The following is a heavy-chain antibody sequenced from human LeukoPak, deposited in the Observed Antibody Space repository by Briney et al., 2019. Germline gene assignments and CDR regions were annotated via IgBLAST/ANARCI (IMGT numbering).Heavy chain of an antibody. Sequence: GGSLRLSCAASGFTFSSYEMNWVRQAPGKGLEWLSYISSSGSPIYYADSVKGRFIISRDNAKNSLYLQMNSLRAEDTAVYYCATYSPHFEDWGQGTLVTVSS. CDR1: GFTFSSYE. V-gene: IGHV3-48*03. CDR2: ISSSGSPI. D-gene: IGHD2-15*01. CDR3: ATYSPHFED. J-gene: IGHJ4*02.